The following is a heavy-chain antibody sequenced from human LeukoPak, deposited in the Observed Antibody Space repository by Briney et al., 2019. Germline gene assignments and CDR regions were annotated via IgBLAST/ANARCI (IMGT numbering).Heavy chain of an antibody. CDR3: ARRSSGSYRL. J-gene: IGHJ4*02. V-gene: IGHV3-48*04. CDR2: ISDTGRTI. CDR1: GFTFSTYT. D-gene: IGHD1-26*01. Sequence: GGSLRLSCAGSGFTFSTYTMNWLRQAPGKGLEWVSYISDTGRTIYYADSVKGRFTRSRDNGKNSLYLQMNSLRVEDTAVYYCARRSSGSYRLWGQGTLVTVSS.